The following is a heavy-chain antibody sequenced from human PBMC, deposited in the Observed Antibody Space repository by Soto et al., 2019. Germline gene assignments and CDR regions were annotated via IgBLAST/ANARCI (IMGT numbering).Heavy chain of an antibody. D-gene: IGHD1-26*01. V-gene: IGHV3-30-3*01. CDR3: AKDLAGSRFDY. Sequence: GGSLRLSCAASGFTFSSYAMHWVRQAPGKGLEWVAVISYDGSNKYYADSVKGRFTISRDNSKNTLYLQMNSLRAEDTAVYYCAKDLAGSRFDYWGQGTLVTVSS. J-gene: IGHJ4*02. CDR1: GFTFSSYA. CDR2: ISYDGSNK.